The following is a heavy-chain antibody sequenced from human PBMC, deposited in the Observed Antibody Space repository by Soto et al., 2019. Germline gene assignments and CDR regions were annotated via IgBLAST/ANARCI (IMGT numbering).Heavy chain of an antibody. Sequence: PGGSLRLSCAASGFTFSSYAMHWVRQAPGKGLEWVAVISYDGSNKYYADSVKGRFTISRDNSKNTQYLQMNSLRAEDTAVYYCARYTGDYVNAFDIWGQGTMVTVSS. V-gene: IGHV3-30*04. CDR3: ARYTGDYVNAFDI. CDR1: GFTFSSYA. J-gene: IGHJ3*02. D-gene: IGHD4-17*01. CDR2: ISYDGSNK.